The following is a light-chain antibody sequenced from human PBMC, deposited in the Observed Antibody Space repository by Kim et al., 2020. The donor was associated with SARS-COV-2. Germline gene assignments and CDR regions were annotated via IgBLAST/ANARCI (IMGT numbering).Light chain of an antibody. V-gene: IGLV2-11*01. J-gene: IGLJ2*01. Sequence: LTQPRSVSGSPGQSVTISCTGTTSDVGVYDYVSWYKQHPGKAPKLMIYDVTKRPSGVPDRFPGSKSGITASLTISGLQADDEADYYCCSYAGSHTSRFGGGTKLTVL. CDR1: TSDVGVYDY. CDR2: DVT. CDR3: CSYAGSHTSR.